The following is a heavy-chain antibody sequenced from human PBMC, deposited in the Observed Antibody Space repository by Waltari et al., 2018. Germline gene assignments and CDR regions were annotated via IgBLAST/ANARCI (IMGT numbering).Heavy chain of an antibody. CDR1: GFTFSSFD. Sequence: EVQLVESGGGLVQPGGSLRLSCEGSGFTFSSFDMNWVRQAPGGGGGGVRGRGPVWLAAILGSGSKSYYPDSGRGRFTISRDNAKNSLYLQLSGLTSGDSALYYCARVTFYSPGSSLMDVWGQGTPVTVSS. CDR3: ARVTFYSPGSSLMDV. J-gene: IGHJ6*02. D-gene: IGHD3-10*01. V-gene: IGHV3-48*03. CDR2: ILGSGSKS.